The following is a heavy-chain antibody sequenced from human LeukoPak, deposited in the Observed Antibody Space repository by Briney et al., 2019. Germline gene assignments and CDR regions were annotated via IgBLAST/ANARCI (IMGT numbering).Heavy chain of an antibody. CDR1: GYTFTSYD. Sequence: PGASVKVSCKASGYTFTSYDINWVRQAPGQGLEWMGWINPNSGGTNYAQKFQGRVTMTRDTSISTAYMELSRLRSDDTAVYYCALAPLYDILTGYYPFDYWGQGTLVTVSS. CDR3: ALAPLYDILTGYYPFDY. D-gene: IGHD3-9*01. V-gene: IGHV1-2*02. J-gene: IGHJ4*02. CDR2: INPNSGGT.